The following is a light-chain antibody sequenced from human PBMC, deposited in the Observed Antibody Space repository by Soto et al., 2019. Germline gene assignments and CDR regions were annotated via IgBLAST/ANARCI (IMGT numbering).Light chain of an antibody. V-gene: IGKV1-39*01. CDR3: QQSYSTPPWT. CDR2: AAS. CDR1: QSISSY. Sequence: DIQMTQSPSSLSASVGDRVTITCRASQSISSYLNWYQQKPGKAPKLLIYAASSLQSGVPSRFSGSGSATDFTLTISSLQPEDFATDYCQQSYSTPPWTFGQGTNVEIK. J-gene: IGKJ1*01.